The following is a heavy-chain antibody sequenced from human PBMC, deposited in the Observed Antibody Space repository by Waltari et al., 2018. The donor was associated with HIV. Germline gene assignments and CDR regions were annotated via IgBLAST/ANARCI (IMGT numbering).Heavy chain of an antibody. CDR2: IWHHGGKA. Sequence: QVLLVHSRGGMAKPGRYLSVYCPALGLCLGEHGMIWARQLPGKGLGWVAVIWHHGGKAYYTDSLQGLFIISRDNSKNMLFLHMDLLKVDDTAVYFCARIGGGFDNGFAIDGWGQGTSVVVSS. D-gene: IGHD3-3*01. CDR3: ARIGGGFDNGFAIDG. J-gene: IGHJ3*01. CDR1: GLCLGEHG. V-gene: IGHV3-33*01.